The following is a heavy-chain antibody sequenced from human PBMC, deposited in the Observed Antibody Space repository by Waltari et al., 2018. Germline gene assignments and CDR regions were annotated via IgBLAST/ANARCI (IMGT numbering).Heavy chain of an antibody. J-gene: IGHJ5*02. V-gene: IGHV4-39*07. CDR2: ISYSGTT. D-gene: IGHD3-3*01. Sequence: QLQLQESGPGLVKPSETLSLTCTVSGGSISSGSYYWGWIRQPPGKGLESIGYISYSGTTYYSLSLKSRVTMSVDTSRDQYSLSLGSVAAADTAVYYCARYYGNGEGWLDPWGQGTLVTVSS. CDR3: ARYYGNGEGWLDP. CDR1: GGSISSGSYY.